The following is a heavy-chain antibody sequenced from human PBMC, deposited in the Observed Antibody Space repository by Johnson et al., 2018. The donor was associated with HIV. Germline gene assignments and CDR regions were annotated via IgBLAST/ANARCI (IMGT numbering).Heavy chain of an antibody. V-gene: IGHV3-30*03. Sequence: QMLLVESGGGVVQPGRSLRLSCAASGFTFSSYDMHWVRQAPGKGMDWVAFISYDGTDKYYADSVKGRFTISRDNSKNTLYLQMNSLGAEDTAVYYCARVTHIQLWANDAFDIWGQGTMVTVSS. CDR3: ARVTHIQLWANDAFDI. J-gene: IGHJ3*02. D-gene: IGHD5-18*01. CDR1: GFTFSSYD. CDR2: ISYDGTDK.